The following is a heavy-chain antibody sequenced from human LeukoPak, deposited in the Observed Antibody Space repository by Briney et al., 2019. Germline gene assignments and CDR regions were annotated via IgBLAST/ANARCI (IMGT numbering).Heavy chain of an antibody. Sequence: PGRSLRPSCAASGFTFSSYAMHWVRQAPGKGLEWVAVISYDGSNKYYADSVKGRFTISRDNSKNTLYLQMNSLRAEDTAVYYCARELHSSSWYYGMDVWGQGTTVTVSS. D-gene: IGHD6-13*01. CDR2: ISYDGSNK. CDR1: GFTFSSYA. J-gene: IGHJ6*02. CDR3: ARELHSSSWYYGMDV. V-gene: IGHV3-30-3*01.